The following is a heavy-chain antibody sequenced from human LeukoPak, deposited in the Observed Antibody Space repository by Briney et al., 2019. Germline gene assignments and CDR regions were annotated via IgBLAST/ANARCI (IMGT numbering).Heavy chain of an antibody. CDR2: IYSGGST. CDR3: AIRKSGNAIDY. CDR1: GFAVSSNY. D-gene: IGHD5-12*01. J-gene: IGHJ4*02. V-gene: IGHV3-66*01. Sequence: GGSLRLSCAASGFAVSSNYMSWVRQAPGKGLEWVACIYSGGSTNYADSVKGRFTISRDNSKNTLYLLMNSLRAEDTAVYYCAIRKSGNAIDYWGQGTLVTVSS.